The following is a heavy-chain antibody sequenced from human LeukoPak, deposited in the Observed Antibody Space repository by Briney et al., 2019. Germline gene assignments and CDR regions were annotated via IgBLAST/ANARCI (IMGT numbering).Heavy chain of an antibody. V-gene: IGHV3-23*01. CDR1: GFSFSNHA. CDR2: ISNSGDRT. J-gene: IGHJ6*03. Sequence: SGGSLRLSCAGSGFSFSNHAMSWVRQASGKGLEWVSSISNSGDRTYYAASVKGRLTISRDNAKNSLYLQMDSLRAEDTAMYYCARLGDCGGDCWYSYYYYMDVWGKGTTVTVSS. CDR3: ARLGDCGGDCWYSYYYYMDV. D-gene: IGHD2-21*01.